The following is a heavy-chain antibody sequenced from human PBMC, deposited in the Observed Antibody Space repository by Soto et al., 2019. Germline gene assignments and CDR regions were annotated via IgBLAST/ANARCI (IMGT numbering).Heavy chain of an antibody. CDR3: ARGSGSYSNWFDP. Sequence: SETLSLTCTVSGGSISSYYWSWIRQPPGKGLEWIGYIYYSGSTNYNPSLKSRVTISVDTSKNQFSLKLSSVTAADTAVYYCARGSGSYSNWFDPWGQGTLLTVSS. CDR2: IYYSGST. V-gene: IGHV4-59*01. D-gene: IGHD1-26*01. CDR1: GGSISSYY. J-gene: IGHJ5*02.